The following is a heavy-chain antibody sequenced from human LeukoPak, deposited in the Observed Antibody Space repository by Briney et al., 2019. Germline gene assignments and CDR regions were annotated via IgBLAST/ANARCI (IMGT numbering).Heavy chain of an antibody. D-gene: IGHD5-12*01. CDR3: AKEIHDYSGYAI. CDR1: GFTFSTYG. CDR2: ISSDGSLK. J-gene: IGHJ3*02. Sequence: GRSLTLSCAASGFTFSTYGMHWVRQAPGKGLEWVAVISSDGSLKYYADSVKGRFTISRDNSKNTLFLQINSLRAEDTAIYHCAKEIHDYSGYAIWGQGKMVTVSS. V-gene: IGHV3-30*18.